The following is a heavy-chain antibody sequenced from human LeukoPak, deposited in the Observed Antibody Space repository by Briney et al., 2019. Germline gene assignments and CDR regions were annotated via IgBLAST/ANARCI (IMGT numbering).Heavy chain of an antibody. CDR3: ARVYCSGGSCYRGYYYMDV. D-gene: IGHD2-15*01. CDR2: IKQDGSEK. Sequence: GGSLRLSCAASGFTFSSYWMSWVRQAPGKGLEWVANIKQDGSEKYYVDSVKGRFTISRDNAKNSLYLQMNSLRAEDTAVYYCARVYCSGGSCYRGYYYMDVWGKGTTVTVSS. V-gene: IGHV3-7*01. J-gene: IGHJ6*03. CDR1: GFTFSSYW.